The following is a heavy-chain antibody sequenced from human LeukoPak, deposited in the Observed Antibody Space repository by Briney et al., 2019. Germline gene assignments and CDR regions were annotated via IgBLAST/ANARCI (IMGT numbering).Heavy chain of an antibody. J-gene: IGHJ4*02. Sequence: PGGSLRLSCAASGFTFDDYAMHWVRQAPGKGLERVSGISWNSGSIGYADSVKGRFTISRDNAKNSLYLQMNSLRAEDTALYYCAKSVVTAILRGDDYFDYWGQGTLVTVSS. CDR2: ISWNSGSI. CDR1: GFTFDDYA. D-gene: IGHD2-21*02. CDR3: AKSVVTAILRGDDYFDY. V-gene: IGHV3-9*01.